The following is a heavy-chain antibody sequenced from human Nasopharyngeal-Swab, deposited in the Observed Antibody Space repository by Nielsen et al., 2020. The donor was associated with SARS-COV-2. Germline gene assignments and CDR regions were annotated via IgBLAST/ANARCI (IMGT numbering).Heavy chain of an antibody. V-gene: IGHV3-53*01. J-gene: IGHJ4*02. CDR1: GFTVTSNY. CDR3: ARGLNYYDY. CDR2: VYTDGSV. Sequence: GGSLRLSCAASGFTVTSNYMTWVRQAPGKGLEWVSVVYTDGSVSQANSVKGRFTVSRDNSDNTLYLQMNNLRAEDTAVYYCARGLNYYDYWGQGTLVTVSS.